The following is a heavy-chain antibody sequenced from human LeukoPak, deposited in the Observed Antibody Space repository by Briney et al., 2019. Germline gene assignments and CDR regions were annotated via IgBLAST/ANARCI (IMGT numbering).Heavy chain of an antibody. CDR3: AKISVTVVAPAASLDY. V-gene: IGHV3-23*01. CDR1: GFTFSSYA. J-gene: IGHJ4*02. Sequence: PGGSLRLSCAASGFTFSSYAMSWVRQAPGKGLEWVSVIRGSGGSTYYADSVKGRFTISRDNSKNTVFLQMNSLRAEDTAVYYCAKISVTVVAPAASLDYWGQGTLVTVSS. CDR2: IRGSGGST. D-gene: IGHD2-2*01.